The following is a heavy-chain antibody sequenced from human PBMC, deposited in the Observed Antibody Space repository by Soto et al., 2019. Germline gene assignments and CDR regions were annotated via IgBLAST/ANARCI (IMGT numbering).Heavy chain of an antibody. CDR3: ARPTYSSSSPYYYYGMDV. V-gene: IGHV1-69*13. J-gene: IGHJ6*02. D-gene: IGHD6-6*01. CDR2: IIPIFGTA. CDR1: GGTFSSYA. Sequence: ASVKVSCKASGGTFSSYAISWVRQAPGQGLEWMGGIIPIFGTANYAQKFQGRVTITADESTSTAYMELSSLGSEDTAVYYCARPTYSSSSPYYYYGMDVWGQGTTVTVSS.